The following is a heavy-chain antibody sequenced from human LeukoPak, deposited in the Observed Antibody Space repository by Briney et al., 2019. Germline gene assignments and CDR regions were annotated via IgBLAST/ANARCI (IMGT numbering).Heavy chain of an antibody. CDR1: GFTFTNYG. D-gene: IGHD2-2*01. J-gene: IGHJ5*02. CDR3: ARDPSNTSGRMTWLDP. CDR2: ISAYNGDT. V-gene: IGHV1-18*01. Sequence: ASVKVSCKASGFTFTNYGISWVRQAPGQGLEWMGWISAYNGDTNYAQRLQGRVTMTTDTSTSTAYMELRSLRSDDTAVYYCARDPSNTSGRMTWLDPWGQGTLVTVSS.